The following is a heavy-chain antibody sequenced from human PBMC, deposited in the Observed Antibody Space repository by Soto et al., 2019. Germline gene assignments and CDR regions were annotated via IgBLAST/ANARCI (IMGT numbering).Heavy chain of an antibody. CDR2: ISPYNDDT. V-gene: IGHV1-18*01. CDR3: ARGGYYDSSGARNYHYYGMDV. D-gene: IGHD3-22*01. CDR1: GYTFSSYG. Sequence: GASVKVSCKASGYTFSSYGINWVRQAPGQGLEWLGWISPYNDDTKYAQRLQGRVTMTTDTSTRTAYMDIRGLRSDDTAIYYCARGGYYDSSGARNYHYYGMDVWGQGTTVTVSS. J-gene: IGHJ6*02.